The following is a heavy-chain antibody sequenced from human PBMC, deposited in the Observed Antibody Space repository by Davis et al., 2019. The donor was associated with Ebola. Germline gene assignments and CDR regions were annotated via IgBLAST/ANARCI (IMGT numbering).Heavy chain of an antibody. Sequence: PGGSLRLSCAASGFTFSSYWMSWVRQAPGKGLEWVANIKQDGSEKYYVDSVKGRFTISRDNAKNSLYLQMNSLRAEDTAVYYCARQLGGVCYGCYYYYGMDVWGQGTTVTVSS. CDR1: GFTFSSYW. CDR3: ARQLGGVCYGCYYYYGMDV. D-gene: IGHD2-8*02. J-gene: IGHJ6*02. CDR2: IKQDGSEK. V-gene: IGHV3-7*01.